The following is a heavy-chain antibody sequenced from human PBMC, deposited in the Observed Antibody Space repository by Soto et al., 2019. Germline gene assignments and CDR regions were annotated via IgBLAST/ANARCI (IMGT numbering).Heavy chain of an antibody. V-gene: IGHV4-30-4*01. CDR3: ARDSFLGYCSGTSCHDAFDI. Sequence: QVQLQESGPGLVKPSQTLSLTCTVSGGSISSGDYYWSWIRQPPGKGLEWIGYIYYSGSTYYNPSLKSRATISVDTSKKQVSLKLSSVTAADTAVYYCARDSFLGYCSGTSCHDAFDIWGQGTMVTVSS. D-gene: IGHD2-2*03. J-gene: IGHJ3*02. CDR2: IYYSGST. CDR1: GGSISSGDYY.